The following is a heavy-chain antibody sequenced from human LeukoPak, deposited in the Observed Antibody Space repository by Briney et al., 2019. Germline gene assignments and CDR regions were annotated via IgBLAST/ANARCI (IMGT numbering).Heavy chain of an antibody. CDR3: ARDQGGDYVWGSYRYTGIGDY. CDR2: ISAYNGNT. D-gene: IGHD3-16*02. Sequence: VASVKVSCKASGYTFTSYGISWVRQAPGQGLEWMGWISAYNGNTNYAQKLQGRVTMTTDTSTSTAYMELRSLRSDDTAVYYCARDQGGDYVWGSYRYTGIGDYWSQGTLVTVSS. V-gene: IGHV1-18*01. J-gene: IGHJ4*02. CDR1: GYTFTSYG.